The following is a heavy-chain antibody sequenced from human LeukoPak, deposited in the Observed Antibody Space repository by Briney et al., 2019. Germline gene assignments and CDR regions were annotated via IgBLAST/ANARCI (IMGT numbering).Heavy chain of an antibody. CDR1: GFTFSSYA. V-gene: IGHV3-23*01. CDR2: TSDNAGST. Sequence: PGGSLRLSCAASGFTFSSYAMSWVRQAPGKGLEWVSTTSDNAGSTRYADSVKGRFTISRDNSKNTLYLQLNSLRAEDTAVYYCAKNWGYFDDWGQGTLVTVSS. J-gene: IGHJ4*02. D-gene: IGHD7-27*01. CDR3: AKNWGYFDD.